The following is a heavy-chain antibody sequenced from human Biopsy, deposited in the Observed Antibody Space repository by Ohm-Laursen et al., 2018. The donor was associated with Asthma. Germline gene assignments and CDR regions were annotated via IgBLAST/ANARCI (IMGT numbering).Heavy chain of an antibody. D-gene: IGHD3-10*01. Sequence: GASVKASCKPSGYTFNSAGITWVRQAPGQGLEWMGWISVYNGNTKVAQKLQDRVTMITDTSTSTAYIELRSLRSDDTAVYFCARAVDYSHYYGIDVWGQGTTVTVS. J-gene: IGHJ6*02. CDR1: GYTFNSAG. CDR3: ARAVDYSHYYGIDV. V-gene: IGHV1-18*01. CDR2: ISVYNGNT.